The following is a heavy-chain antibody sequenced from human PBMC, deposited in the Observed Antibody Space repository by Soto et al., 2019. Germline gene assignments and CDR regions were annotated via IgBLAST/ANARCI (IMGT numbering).Heavy chain of an antibody. CDR1: GYSFTSYW. CDR3: ARRSSSWYPNWFDP. J-gene: IGHJ5*02. D-gene: IGHD6-13*01. Sequence: GESLKLSCKGSGYSFTSYWIGWVRQMPGKGLEWMAIIYPGDSDTRYSPSFQGQVTISADKSISTAYLQWSSLKASDTAMYYCARRSSSWYPNWFDPWGQGTLVTVSS. V-gene: IGHV5-51*01. CDR2: IYPGDSDT.